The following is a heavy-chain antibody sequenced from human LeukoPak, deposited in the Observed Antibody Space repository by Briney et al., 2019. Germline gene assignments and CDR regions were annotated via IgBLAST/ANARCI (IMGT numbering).Heavy chain of an antibody. CDR1: GFTFSSYS. J-gene: IGHJ5*02. Sequence: GSLRLSCAASGFTFSSYSMNWVRQAPGKGLEWVGSIYHSGSTYYNPSLKSRVTISVDTSKNQFSLKLSSVTAPDTAVYYCARGSDGITGTNFDWFDPWGQGTLVTVSS. D-gene: IGHD1-7*01. V-gene: IGHV4-38-2*01. CDR2: IYHSGST. CDR3: ARGSDGITGTNFDWFDP.